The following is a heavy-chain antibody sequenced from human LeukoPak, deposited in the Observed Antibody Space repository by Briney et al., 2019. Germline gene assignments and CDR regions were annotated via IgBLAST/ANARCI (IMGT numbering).Heavy chain of an antibody. CDR1: GFTFSSYW. Sequence: AGGSLRLSCAASGFTFSSYWMSWVRQAPGKGLEWVANIKQDGSEKYYVDSVKGRFTISRDNAKNSLYLQMNSLRAEDTAVYYCARDPQMVTMVRGVIIKPPYYYYGMDVWGQGTTVTVSS. V-gene: IGHV3-7*01. CDR2: IKQDGSEK. J-gene: IGHJ6*02. D-gene: IGHD3-10*01. CDR3: ARDPQMVTMVRGVIIKPPYYYYGMDV.